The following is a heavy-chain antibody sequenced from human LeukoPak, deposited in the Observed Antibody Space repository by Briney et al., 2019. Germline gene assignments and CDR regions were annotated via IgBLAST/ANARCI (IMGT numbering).Heavy chain of an antibody. J-gene: IGHJ6*02. V-gene: IGHV1-2*02. CDR2: INPNSGGT. Sequence: ASEKVSCKASGYTFTGYYMHWVRQAPGQGLEWMGWINPNSGGTNYAQKFQGRVTMTRDTSISTAYMELSRLRSDDTAVYYCARGDQDDSSCEYFYYGMDGWGQGTTVTVSS. D-gene: IGHD3-22*01. CDR3: ARGDQDDSSCEYFYYGMDG. CDR1: GYTFTGYY.